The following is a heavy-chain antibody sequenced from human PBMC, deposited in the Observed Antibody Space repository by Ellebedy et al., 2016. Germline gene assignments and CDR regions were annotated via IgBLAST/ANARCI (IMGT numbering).Heavy chain of an antibody. CDR3: AKGVTVFGAVSKDWIDP. CDR2: ISWNGVTI. J-gene: IGHJ5*02. D-gene: IGHD3-3*01. CDR1: GFTFDDHA. Sequence: SLKISCTASGFTFDDHAMHWVRQVPGKGLEWVAGISWNGVTIDYADSVKGRFTVSRDNAKNSLYLQMNSLTLEDTAFYYCAKGVTVFGAVSKDWIDPWGQGTLVSVSS. V-gene: IGHV3-9*01.